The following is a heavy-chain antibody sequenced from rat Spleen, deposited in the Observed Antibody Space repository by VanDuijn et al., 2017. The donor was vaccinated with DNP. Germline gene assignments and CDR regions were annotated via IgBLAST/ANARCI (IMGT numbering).Heavy chain of an antibody. D-gene: IGHD3-1*01. Sequence: EVQLVESGGGLVQPGRSLKLSCVASGFSFSDYYMAWVRQAPTKGLEWVAYISPSGGTTYYRDSVKGRFTISRDNAKSSLYLQMDSLRSEDTATYYCAKEALRAPFDYWGQGVMVTVSS. J-gene: IGHJ2*01. V-gene: IGHV5S23*01. CDR2: ISPSGGTT. CDR3: AKEALRAPFDY. CDR1: GFSFSDYY.